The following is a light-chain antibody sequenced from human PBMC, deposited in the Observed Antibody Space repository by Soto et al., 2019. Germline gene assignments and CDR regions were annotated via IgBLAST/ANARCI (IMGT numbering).Light chain of an antibody. CDR1: QTISSQY. Sequence: EIVLTQSPGTLSVSPGERATLSCRSSQTISSQYLAWYQQKHGQAPSLLIYGTSSRATGTPDRFSGSGSGTDFTLTISRLEPEDSAIYYCQQYRSWTFGQGTKVEIK. V-gene: IGKV3-20*01. CDR3: QQYRSWT. J-gene: IGKJ1*01. CDR2: GTS.